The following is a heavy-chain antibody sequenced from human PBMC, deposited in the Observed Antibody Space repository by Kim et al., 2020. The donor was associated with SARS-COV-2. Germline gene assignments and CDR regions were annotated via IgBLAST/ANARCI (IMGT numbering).Heavy chain of an antibody. Sequence: GGSLRLSCAASGFTFSRYAMHWVRQAPGKGLEWLAVIFFDGSETYYGDSVKGRFTISRDNSKKTLFLQMNSLRAEDTAVYYCARADSSSSPIDYWGRG. CDR3: ARADSSSSPIDY. V-gene: IGHV3-33*01. CDR2: IFFDGSET. J-gene: IGHJ4*02. D-gene: IGHD6-6*01. CDR1: GFTFSRYA.